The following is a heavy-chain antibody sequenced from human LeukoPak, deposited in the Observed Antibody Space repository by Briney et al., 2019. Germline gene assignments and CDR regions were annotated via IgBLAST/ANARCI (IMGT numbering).Heavy chain of an antibody. D-gene: IGHD6-19*01. V-gene: IGHV1-2*02. J-gene: IGHJ4*02. Sequence: ALVKVSCKASGYTFTGYYMHWVRQAPGQGLEWMGWINPNSGGTNYAQKFQGRVTMTRDTSISTAYMELSRLRSDDTAVYYCARDDSSGWYGNFDYWGQGTLVTVSS. CDR1: GYTFTGYY. CDR2: INPNSGGT. CDR3: ARDDSSGWYGNFDY.